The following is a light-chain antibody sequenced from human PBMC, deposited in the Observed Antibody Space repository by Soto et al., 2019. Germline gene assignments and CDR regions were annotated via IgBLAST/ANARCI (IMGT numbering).Light chain of an antibody. V-gene: IGKV3-11*01. CDR3: QQRSTWPFT. J-gene: IGKJ3*01. CDR1: QSVSRY. Sequence: TVMTQSPTTLSVSPGESATLSCRASQSVSRYLAWYQQRPGQAPRLLIHGASNRANGIPARFSGSASGTDFTLTISSLEPEDFAVYYCQQRSTWPFTFSPGTKVDIK. CDR2: GAS.